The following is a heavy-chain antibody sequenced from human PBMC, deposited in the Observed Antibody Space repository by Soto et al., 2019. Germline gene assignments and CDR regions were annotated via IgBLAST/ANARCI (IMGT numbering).Heavy chain of an antibody. CDR3: ARDQGILTGYAWFDP. Sequence: GASVKVSCKASGGTFSSYAISWVRQAPGQGLEWMGGIIPIFGTANYAQKFQGRVTITADESTSTAYMELSSLRSEDTAVYYCARDQGILTGYAWFDPWGQGTLVTVSS. J-gene: IGHJ5*02. V-gene: IGHV1-69*13. CDR2: IIPIFGTA. CDR1: GGTFSSYA. D-gene: IGHD3-9*01.